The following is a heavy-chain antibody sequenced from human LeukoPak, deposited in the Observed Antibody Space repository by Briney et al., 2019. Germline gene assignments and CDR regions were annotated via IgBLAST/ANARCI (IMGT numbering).Heavy chain of an antibody. V-gene: IGHV3-30*02. D-gene: IGHD3-10*01. CDR3: AKDPNYGFSMDV. CDR1: GFTFSSYG. Sequence: GVSLRLSCAVSGFTFSSYGMHWVRQAPGKGLEWVAFIRYDGSNKYYADSVKGRFTISRDNSKNTLYLQMNSLRAEDTAVYYCAKDPNYGFSMDVWGQGTTVTVSS. J-gene: IGHJ6*02. CDR2: IRYDGSNK.